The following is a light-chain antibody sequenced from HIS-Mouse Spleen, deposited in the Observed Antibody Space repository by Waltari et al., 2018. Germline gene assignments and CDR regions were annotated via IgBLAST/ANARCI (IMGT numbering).Light chain of an antibody. CDR2: KDS. CDR1: ALPKKY. CDR3: QSADSSGTYWV. J-gene: IGLJ3*02. Sequence: SYELTQAPSVSVSPGQTARITCSGDALPKKYAYWYQQKPGQAPVLVIYKDSERPSGIPERFSGSSSGTTVTLTISGVQAEDEADYYCQSADSSGTYWVFGGGTKLTVL. V-gene: IGLV3-25*03.